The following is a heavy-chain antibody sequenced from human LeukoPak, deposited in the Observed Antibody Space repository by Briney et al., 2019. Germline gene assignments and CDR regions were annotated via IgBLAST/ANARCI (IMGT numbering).Heavy chain of an antibody. J-gene: IGHJ4*02. CDR1: GGSISSSSYY. D-gene: IGHD3-10*01. Sequence: SETLSLTCTVSGGSISSSSYYWGWIRQPPGKGLEWIGSIYYSGGTYYNPSLKSRVTISVDTSKNQFSLKLSSVTAADTAVYYCARTSIGATPFDYWGQGTLVTVSS. CDR3: ARTSIGATPFDY. V-gene: IGHV4-39*01. CDR2: IYYSGGT.